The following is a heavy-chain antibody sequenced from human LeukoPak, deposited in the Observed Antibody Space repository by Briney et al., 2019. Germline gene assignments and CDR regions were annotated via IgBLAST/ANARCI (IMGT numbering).Heavy chain of an antibody. D-gene: IGHD3-16*01. CDR2: IYHSGST. CDR1: GGSISSSSW. J-gene: IGHJ6*02. Sequence: SETLSLTCAVSGGSISSSSWWSWVRQPPGKGLEWIGEIYHSGSTNYNPSLKSRVTISVDTSKNQFSLKLSSVTAADTAVYYCAREPYIMGRYYYGMDVWGQGTTVTVSS. CDR3: AREPYIMGRYYYGMDV. V-gene: IGHV4-4*02.